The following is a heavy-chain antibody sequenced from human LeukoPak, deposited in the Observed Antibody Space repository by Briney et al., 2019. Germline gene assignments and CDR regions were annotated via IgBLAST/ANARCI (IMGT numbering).Heavy chain of an antibody. D-gene: IGHD1-26*01. J-gene: IGHJ3*02. CDR2: INSDGSST. CDR3: TRPGGVGDTERGFGPSDI. CDR1: GFTFSSYW. Sequence: GGSLRLSCAASGFTFSSYWIHWVRQAPGKGLVWVSRINSDGSSTSYADSVKGRFTISRDNAKNTLYLQMNSLRAEDTAVYYCTRPGGVGDTERGFGPSDIWGQGTMVTVSS. V-gene: IGHV3-74*01.